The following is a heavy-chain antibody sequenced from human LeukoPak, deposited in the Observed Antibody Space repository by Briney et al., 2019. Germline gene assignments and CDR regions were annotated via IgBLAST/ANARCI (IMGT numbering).Heavy chain of an antibody. CDR3: AKEDNAAGMSYYFDY. J-gene: IGHJ4*02. D-gene: IGHD6-13*01. CDR2: ISVGGDST. V-gene: IGHV3-23*01. Sequence: GGSLRLSCAASGFTFSSYAMSWVRQAPGKGLEWVSSISVGGDSTYYADTVKGRFTISRDNSRNTLFLQINSLRAGDTAIYYCAKEDNAAGMSYYFDYWGQGTLVTVSS. CDR1: GFTFSSYA.